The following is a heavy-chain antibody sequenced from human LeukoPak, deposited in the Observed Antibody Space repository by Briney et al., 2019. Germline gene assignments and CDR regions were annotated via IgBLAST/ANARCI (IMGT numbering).Heavy chain of an antibody. Sequence: TSETLSLTCTVSGGSISNYYWSWIRQPAGKGLEWIGRIYSSGTTIYNPSLKSRVTMSVDTSKNQFSLKLSSATAADTAVYFCASGSSGYDPWGQGTLVTVSS. CDR1: GGSISNYY. D-gene: IGHD5-12*01. CDR2: IYSSGTT. J-gene: IGHJ5*02. V-gene: IGHV4-4*07. CDR3: ASGSSGYDP.